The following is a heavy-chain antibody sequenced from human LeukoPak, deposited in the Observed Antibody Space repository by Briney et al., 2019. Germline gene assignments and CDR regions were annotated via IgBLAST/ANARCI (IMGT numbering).Heavy chain of an antibody. J-gene: IGHJ3*02. Sequence: SQTLSLTCAISGDSVFSNSSWNWIRQSPSRGLEWLGRTYYRSKWYNDYVVFVKSRININPDTSKNQFSLQLNSVTPEDTAVYYCARGGQGDGYSADEAFDIWGQGTMVTVS. CDR2: TYYRSKWYN. D-gene: IGHD5-18*01. CDR1: GDSVFSNSS. CDR3: ARGGQGDGYSADEAFDI. V-gene: IGHV6-1*01.